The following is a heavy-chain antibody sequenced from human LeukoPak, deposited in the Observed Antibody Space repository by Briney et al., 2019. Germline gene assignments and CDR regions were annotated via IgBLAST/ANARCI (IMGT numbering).Heavy chain of an antibody. D-gene: IGHD3-10*01. V-gene: IGHV3-11*01. Sequence: GGSLRLSCAASGFTFSDYYMSWIRQAPGKGLERVSYISSSGSTIYYADSVKGRFTISRDNAKNSLYLQMNSLRAEDTAVYYCARDKLWFGEDYGMDVWGQGTTVTVSS. CDR2: ISSSGSTI. J-gene: IGHJ6*02. CDR3: ARDKLWFGEDYGMDV. CDR1: GFTFSDYY.